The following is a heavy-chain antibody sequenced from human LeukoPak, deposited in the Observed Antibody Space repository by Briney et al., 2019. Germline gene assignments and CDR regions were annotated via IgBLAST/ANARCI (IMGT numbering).Heavy chain of an antibody. Sequence: NPSETLSLTCTVSGGSISSYYWSWIRQPPGKGLEWIGYIYYSGSTNYNPSLKSRVTISVDTSKNQFSLKLSSVTAADTAVYYCARDHSGWLQREPNFDYWGQGTLVTVST. CDR2: IYYSGST. D-gene: IGHD5-24*01. CDR1: GGSISSYY. J-gene: IGHJ4*02. CDR3: ARDHSGWLQREPNFDY. V-gene: IGHV4-59*01.